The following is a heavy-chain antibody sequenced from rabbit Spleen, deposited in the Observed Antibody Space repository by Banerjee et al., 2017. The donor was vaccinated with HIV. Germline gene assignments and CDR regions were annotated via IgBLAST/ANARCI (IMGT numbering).Heavy chain of an antibody. CDR1: GFTLSSNYW. CDR2: IYGGGVNA. D-gene: IGHD4-1*01. CDR3: ARGGWGKYFNL. V-gene: IGHV1S40*01. Sequence: QSLEESGGGLVKPGASLTLTCTASGFTLSSNYWMCWVRQAPGKGPEWIACIYGGGVNAYYASWVNGRFTISNHNAQNTLYLQLNNVTAADTATYFCARGGWGKYFNLWGPGTLVTVS. J-gene: IGHJ4*01.